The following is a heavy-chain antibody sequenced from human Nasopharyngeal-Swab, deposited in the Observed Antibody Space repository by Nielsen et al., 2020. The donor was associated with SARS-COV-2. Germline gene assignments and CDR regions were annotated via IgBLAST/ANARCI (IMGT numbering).Heavy chain of an antibody. J-gene: IGHJ6*02. Sequence: ASGKVSCKASGYTFTSYYLHWVRQAPGQGLEWMGIINPTDGSTSYAQKFEGRVTMTRVTSTSTVYMELNSLRSEDTAVYYCARVLPFRITGTSGMDVWGQGTTVTVSS. V-gene: IGHV1-46*01. D-gene: IGHD1-7*01. CDR3: ARVLPFRITGTSGMDV. CDR1: GYTFTSYY. CDR2: INPTDGST.